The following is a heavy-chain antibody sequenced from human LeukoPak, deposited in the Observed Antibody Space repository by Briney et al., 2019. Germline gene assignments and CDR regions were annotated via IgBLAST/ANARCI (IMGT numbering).Heavy chain of an antibody. CDR3: ARGSVYYYDSSGPS. D-gene: IGHD3-22*01. V-gene: IGHV1-8*01. CDR2: MNPNSGNT. J-gene: IGHJ5*02. Sequence: ASVKVSCKASGYTFTSYDINWVRQATGQGLEWMGWMNPNSGNTGYAQKFQGRVTMTRNTSISTAYMELSSLRSEDTAVYYCARGSVYYYDSSGPSWGQGTLVTVSS. CDR1: GYTFTSYD.